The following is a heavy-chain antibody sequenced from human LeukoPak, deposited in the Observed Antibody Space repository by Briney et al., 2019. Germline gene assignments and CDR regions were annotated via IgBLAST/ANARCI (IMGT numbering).Heavy chain of an antibody. Sequence: ASVKVSCKASGYTFTSYGIRWVRQAPGQGLEWMGWISAYNGNTNYAQKFQGRVTMTRDTSTSTVYMELSSLRSEDTAVYYCARDKAAGIFDIWGQGTMVTVSS. J-gene: IGHJ3*02. CDR2: ISAYNGNT. CDR1: GYTFTSYG. V-gene: IGHV1-18*01. CDR3: ARDKAAGIFDI. D-gene: IGHD6-13*01.